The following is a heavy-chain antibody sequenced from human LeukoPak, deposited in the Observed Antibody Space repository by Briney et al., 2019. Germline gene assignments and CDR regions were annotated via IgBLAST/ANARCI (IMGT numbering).Heavy chain of an antibody. Sequence: SETLSLTCTVSGGSISSSSYYWGWICQPPGKGLEWIGSIYYSGSTYYNPSLKSRVTISVDTSKNQFSLKLSSVTAADTAVYYCARHGFFGGPATAMTEGYYFDYWGQGTLVTVSS. D-gene: IGHD2-2*01. CDR2: IYYSGST. J-gene: IGHJ4*02. CDR1: GGSISSSSYY. V-gene: IGHV4-39*07. CDR3: ARHGFFGGPATAMTEGYYFDY.